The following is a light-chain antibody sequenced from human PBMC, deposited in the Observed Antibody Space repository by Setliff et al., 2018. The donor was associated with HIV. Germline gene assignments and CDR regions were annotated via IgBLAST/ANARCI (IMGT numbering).Light chain of an antibody. V-gene: IGLV2-11*01. J-gene: IGLJ1*01. Sequence: QSVLTQPRSVSGSPGQSVTFSCSGSSSDIGTYNYVSWYQQHPGKAPKLIIFDVTRRPSGVPDRFSGSKSGNTASLTISGLQPEDEADYYCCSHAGSYTYVFGTGTKVTVL. CDR3: CSHAGSYTYV. CDR2: DVT. CDR1: SSDIGTYNY.